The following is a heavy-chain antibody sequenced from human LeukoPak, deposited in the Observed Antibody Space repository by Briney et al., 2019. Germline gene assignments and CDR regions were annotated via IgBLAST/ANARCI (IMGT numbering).Heavy chain of an antibody. CDR1: GFTFSNAW. CDR2: IKGKTDGGTT. J-gene: IGHJ6*02. CDR3: AKDLEGTRLWLRGRNHYGMDV. Sequence: GGSLRLSCAASGFTFSNAWMSWVRQAPGKGLEWVGRIKGKTDGGTTDYADSVKGRFTISRDNSKNTLYLQMNSLRAEDTAVYYCAKDLEGTRLWLRGRNHYGMDVWGQGTTVTVSS. D-gene: IGHD5-12*01. V-gene: IGHV3-15*01.